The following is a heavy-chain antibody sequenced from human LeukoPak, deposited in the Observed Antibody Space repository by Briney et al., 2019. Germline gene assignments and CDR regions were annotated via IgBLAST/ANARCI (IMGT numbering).Heavy chain of an antibody. CDR3: ARGLLSITMIVGCDY. D-gene: IGHD3-22*01. J-gene: IGHJ4*02. CDR2: ISSSGSTI. V-gene: IGHV3-48*03. Sequence: GGSLRLSCAASGFTFSSYEMNWVRQAPGKGLEWVSYISSSGSTIYYADSVKGRFTISRDNAKNSLYLQMNSLRAEDTAVYYCARGLLSITMIVGCDYWGQGTLVTVSS. CDR1: GFTFSSYE.